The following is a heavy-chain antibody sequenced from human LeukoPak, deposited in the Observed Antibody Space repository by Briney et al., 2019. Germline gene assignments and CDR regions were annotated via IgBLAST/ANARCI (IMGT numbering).Heavy chain of an antibody. J-gene: IGHJ4*02. Sequence: ASVKVSCKVSGYTLTELSMHWVRQAPGKGLEWMGGLDPEDGKTIYAQKFQGRVTMTEDTSTDTAYMELSSLRSEDTAVYYCATYHRNYYDSSGSKGLDYWGQGTLVTVSS. V-gene: IGHV1-24*01. D-gene: IGHD3-22*01. CDR1: GYTLTELS. CDR3: ATYHRNYYDSSGSKGLDY. CDR2: LDPEDGKT.